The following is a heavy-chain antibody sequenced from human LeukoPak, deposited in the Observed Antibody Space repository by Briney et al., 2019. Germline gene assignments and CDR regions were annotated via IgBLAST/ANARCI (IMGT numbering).Heavy chain of an antibody. V-gene: IGHV3-48*04. CDR2: IRSSSNII. J-gene: IGHJ5*02. CDR1: GFTFSSYS. CDR3: IVFGDSNH. Sequence: GGSLRLSCAASGFTFSSYSMNWVRQAPGKGLEWVSYIRSSSNIIYYADSVKGRFTISRDNTKNSLYLQMNSLRVEDTAVYYCIVFGDSNHWGQGTLVTVSS. D-gene: IGHD4-17*01.